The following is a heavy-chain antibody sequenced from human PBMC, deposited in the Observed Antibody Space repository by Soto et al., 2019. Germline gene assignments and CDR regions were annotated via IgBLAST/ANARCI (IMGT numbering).Heavy chain of an antibody. CDR1: GYTFTSYG. J-gene: IGHJ3*02. Sequence: SVKVSCKASGYTFTSYGISWVRQAPGQGLEWMGWISAYNGNTNYAQKLQGRVTMTTDTSTSTAYMELRSLRSDDTAVYYCATDNLRIGELLSSCAFDIWGQGTMVTVSS. V-gene: IGHV1-18*01. CDR3: ATDNLRIGELLSSCAFDI. D-gene: IGHD3-10*01. CDR2: ISAYNGNT.